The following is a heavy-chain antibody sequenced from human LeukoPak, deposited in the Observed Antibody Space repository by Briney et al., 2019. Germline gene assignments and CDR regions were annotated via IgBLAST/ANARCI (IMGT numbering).Heavy chain of an antibody. CDR3: AKDSPYDWAKSDY. V-gene: IGHV3-23*01. CDR2: ISGSGGST. Sequence: GGSLRLSCAASGFTFSSYAMSWVRQAPGKGLEWVSAISGSGGSTYYADSVKSRFTISRDNSKNTLYLQMNSLRAEDTAVYYCAKDSPYDWAKSDYWGQETLVTVSS. D-gene: IGHD5-12*01. J-gene: IGHJ4*02. CDR1: GFTFSSYA.